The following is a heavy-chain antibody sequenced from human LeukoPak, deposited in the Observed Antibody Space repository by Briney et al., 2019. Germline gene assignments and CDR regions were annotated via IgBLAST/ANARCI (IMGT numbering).Heavy chain of an antibody. D-gene: IGHD2-15*01. CDR3: ARDGDITPMDV. J-gene: IGHJ6*02. V-gene: IGHV3-33*08. CDR2: IWYDGSNN. Sequence: PGRSLRLSCAASGLTFGSYGMHWVRQAPGKGLEGVAVIWYDGSNNYYADSVKGRFTISRDNSKNTLYLQLNSLRAEDTAVYYCARDGDITPMDVWGQGTTVTVSS. CDR1: GLTFGSYG.